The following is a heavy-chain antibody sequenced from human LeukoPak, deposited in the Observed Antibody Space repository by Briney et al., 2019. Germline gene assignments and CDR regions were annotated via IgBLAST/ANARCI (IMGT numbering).Heavy chain of an antibody. D-gene: IGHD1-1*01. CDR3: ANVRYGY. V-gene: IGHV3-23*01. Sequence: PGGSLRLSCAASGFTFSSYAMSWVRQAPGKGLEWVSTVTGSGGTTYYADSVKGRFTISGDNSKNTLYLQMNSLRGEDTAVYYCANVRYGYWGQGTLVTVSS. CDR2: VTGSGGTT. CDR1: GFTFSSYA. J-gene: IGHJ4*02.